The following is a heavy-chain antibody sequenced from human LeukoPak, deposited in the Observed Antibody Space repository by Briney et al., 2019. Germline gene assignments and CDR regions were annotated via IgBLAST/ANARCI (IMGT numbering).Heavy chain of an antibody. CDR3: ARGRDGGSYYNFDY. Sequence: SETLSLTCTVSGGSISSGSYYWSWIQQPAGKGLEWIGRIYTSGSTNYNPSLKSRVTISEDTSKNQFSLKLSSVTAADTAVYYCARGRDGGSYYNFDYWGQGTLVTVSS. V-gene: IGHV4-61*02. CDR2: IYTSGST. CDR1: GGSISSGSYY. J-gene: IGHJ4*02. D-gene: IGHD1-26*01.